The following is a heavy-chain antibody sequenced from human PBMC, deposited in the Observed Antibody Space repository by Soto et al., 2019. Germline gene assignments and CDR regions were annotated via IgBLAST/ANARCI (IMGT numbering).Heavy chain of an antibody. V-gene: IGHV4-59*02. Sequence: QVQLQESGPGLVKPSKTLSLTCTVSGGSVSGYYWSWTRQPPGKGLEWIGYIHYSGSTNYNPSLKSRVTISVDTSKNQFSLKLSSVTAADTAVYYCARGRQWLDDWGQGTLVTVSS. CDR2: IHYSGST. D-gene: IGHD6-19*01. CDR3: ARGRQWLDD. J-gene: IGHJ4*02. CDR1: GGSVSGYY.